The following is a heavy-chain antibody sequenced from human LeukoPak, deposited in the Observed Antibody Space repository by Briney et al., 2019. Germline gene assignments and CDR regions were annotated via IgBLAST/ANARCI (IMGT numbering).Heavy chain of an antibody. Sequence: ASVKVSCKASGYTFTSYGISWVRQAPGQGLEWMGWISAYNDNTNYAQKLQGRVTMTTDTSTSTAYMELRSLRSDDTAVYYCARDPNLSYYYDSSGYYYGSDHYFDYWGQGTLVTVSS. CDR3: ARDPNLSYYYDSSGYYYGSDHYFDY. V-gene: IGHV1-18*01. D-gene: IGHD3-22*01. J-gene: IGHJ4*02. CDR1: GYTFTSYG. CDR2: ISAYNDNT.